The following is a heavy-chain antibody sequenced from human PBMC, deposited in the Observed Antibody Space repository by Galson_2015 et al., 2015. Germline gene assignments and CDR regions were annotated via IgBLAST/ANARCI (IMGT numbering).Heavy chain of an antibody. D-gene: IGHD1-20*01. CDR1: GGSISSYY. Sequence: SETLSLTCTVSGGSISSYYWSWIRQPPGKGLEWIGYIYHSGSTNYNPSLKSRVTISVDKSKNQFSLKLSSVTAADTAVYYCARVGSITGTTGAFDIWGQGTMVTVSS. V-gene: IGHV4-59*12. CDR3: ARVGSITGTTGAFDI. J-gene: IGHJ3*02. CDR2: IYHSGST.